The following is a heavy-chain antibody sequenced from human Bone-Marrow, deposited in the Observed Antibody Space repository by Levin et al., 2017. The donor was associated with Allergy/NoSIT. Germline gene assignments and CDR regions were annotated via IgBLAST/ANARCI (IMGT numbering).Heavy chain of an antibody. D-gene: IGHD2/OR15-2a*01. CDR1: GFSFSDYG. J-gene: IGHJ3*02. Sequence: GESLKISCVASGFSFSDYGIHWVRQAPGKGLEWVAVRTDDGSKEYYADSVRGRFFSSTDSSKSTVYLEMDSLRPNDTAVDYCEREMRISYLLDAFDIGGRGTMVIVSS. CDR2: RTDDGSKE. V-gene: IGHV3-30*03. CDR3: EREMRISYLLDAFDI.